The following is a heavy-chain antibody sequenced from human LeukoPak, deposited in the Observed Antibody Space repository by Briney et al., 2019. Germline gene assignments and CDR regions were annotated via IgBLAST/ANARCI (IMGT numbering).Heavy chain of an antibody. D-gene: IGHD3-10*01. CDR1: GGSISSGGYY. CDR3: ARTYGSGSYYNSFLDY. Sequence: SETLSLTCTVSGGSISSGGYYWSWIRQHPGKGLEWIGYIYYSGSTYYNPSLKSRVTISVDTSKNQSSLKLSSVTAADTAVYYCARTYGSGSYYNSFLDYWGQGTLVTVSS. V-gene: IGHV4-31*03. J-gene: IGHJ4*02. CDR2: IYYSGST.